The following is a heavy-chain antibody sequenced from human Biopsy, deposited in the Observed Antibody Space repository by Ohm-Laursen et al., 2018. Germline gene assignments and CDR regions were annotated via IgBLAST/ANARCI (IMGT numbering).Heavy chain of an antibody. D-gene: IGHD5/OR15-5a*01. J-gene: IGHJ3*02. CDR1: GGSLRDPITIYY. V-gene: IGHV4-59*01. CDR3: ARDLHARGRRGGSSTGTFDM. Sequence: SDTLSLTWSVSGGSLRDPITIYYWNWIRLSPDKGLEWIGSVYYTGTTNYNPSLKSRLTLSLDVDTSRDQLSLKFTSVTAADSAVYFGARDLHARGRRGGSSTGTFDMWGQGTVVTASS. CDR2: VYYTGTT.